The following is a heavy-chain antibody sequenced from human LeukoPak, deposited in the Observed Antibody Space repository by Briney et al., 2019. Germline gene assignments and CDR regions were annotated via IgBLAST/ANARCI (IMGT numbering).Heavy chain of an antibody. V-gene: IGHV4-4*07. Sequence: SETLSLTCTASGCTISSYYWSWIRQPAGKGLEWVGRIYSSGSTNYNPSLKSRVAMSVDTSKNQFSLRLSSVTAADPAVYYCARGRKYTSGYRVTELGSGYSDYWGQGTLVTVSS. CDR1: GCTISSYY. J-gene: IGHJ4*02. CDR3: ARGRKYTSGYRVTELGSGYSDY. CDR2: IYSSGST. D-gene: IGHD5-18*01.